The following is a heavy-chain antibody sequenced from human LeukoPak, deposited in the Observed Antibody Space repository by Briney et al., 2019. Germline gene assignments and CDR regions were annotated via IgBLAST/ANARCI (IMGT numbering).Heavy chain of an antibody. V-gene: IGHV1-18*01. J-gene: IGHJ4*02. Sequence: GASVKVSCKASGYTFTSYGISWVRQAPGQGLEWMGWISAYNGNTNYAQKLQGRVTMTTDTSTSTAYMELRSLRSDDTAVYYCARGPYYDFWSGYEQTFDYWGQGTLVTVSS. CDR3: ARGPYYDFWSGYEQTFDY. CDR2: ISAYNGNT. CDR1: GYTFTSYG. D-gene: IGHD3-3*01.